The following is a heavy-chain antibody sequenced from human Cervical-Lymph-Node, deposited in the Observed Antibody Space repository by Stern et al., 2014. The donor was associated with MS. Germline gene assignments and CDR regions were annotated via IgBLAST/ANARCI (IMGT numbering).Heavy chain of an antibody. V-gene: IGHV3-30*18. CDR1: GFTFSNFG. D-gene: IGHD2-21*02. Sequence: VQLLQSGGGVVQPGGSLRLSCAVSGFTFSNFGMHWVRQAPGKGLDWVAVISHDGSDKYYADSVKGRFTISRDNSRNTVYLEMNRLRFEDAGMYYCTNSAPTAWGQGAPVIVSS. CDR2: ISHDGSDK. CDR3: TNSAPTA. J-gene: IGHJ4*02.